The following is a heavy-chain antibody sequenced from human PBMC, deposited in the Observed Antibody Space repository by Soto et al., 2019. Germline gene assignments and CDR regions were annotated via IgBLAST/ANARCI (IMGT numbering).Heavy chain of an antibody. CDR3: AREYRSGNFPLVGIDL. CDR2: IIPIFGTA. V-gene: IGHV1-69*13. Sequence: ASVKVSCKASGGTFSSYGINWVRQAPGQGLEWMGGIIPIFGTANYAPKFLDRVTITADDSTTTGYMEVIGLRSEDTAVYYCAREYRSGNFPLVGIDLWG. CDR1: GGTFSSYG. J-gene: IGHJ6*02. D-gene: IGHD3-10*01.